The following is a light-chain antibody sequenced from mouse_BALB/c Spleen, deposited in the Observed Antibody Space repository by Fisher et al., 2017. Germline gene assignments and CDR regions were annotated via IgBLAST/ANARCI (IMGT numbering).Light chain of an antibody. Sequence: IVMTQTTAIMSASPGEKVTMTCSASSSVSYMHWYQQKSGTSPKRWIYDTSKLASGVPARFCGSGSGTSYSLTISRMEAEDAATYYCQQRSSYPLTFGAGTKLELK. CDR2: DTS. CDR3: QQRSSYPLT. J-gene: IGKJ5*01. CDR1: SSVSY. V-gene: IGKV4-59*01.